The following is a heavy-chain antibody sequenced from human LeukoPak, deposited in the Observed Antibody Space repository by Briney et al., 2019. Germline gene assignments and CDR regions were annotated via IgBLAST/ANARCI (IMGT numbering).Heavy chain of an antibody. CDR3: ARRKRGYSYGYYYYYGMDV. CDR1: GGSISSSSYY. CDR2: IYYSGST. V-gene: IGHV4-39*01. J-gene: IGHJ6*02. Sequence: SETLSLTCTVSGGSISSSSYYWGWIRQPPGKGLEWIGSIYYSGSTYYNPSLKSRVTISVDTSKNQFSLKLSSVTAADTAVYYYARRKRGYSYGYYYYYGMDVWGQGTTVTVSS. D-gene: IGHD5-18*01.